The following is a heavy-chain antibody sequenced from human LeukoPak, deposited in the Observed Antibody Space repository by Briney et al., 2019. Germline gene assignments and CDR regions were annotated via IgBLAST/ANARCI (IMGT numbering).Heavy chain of an antibody. CDR1: GFTFSSYE. V-gene: IGHV3-48*03. D-gene: IGHD3-10*02. CDR2: ISSSGSTI. Sequence: GSLRLSCSASGFTFSSYEMDWVRHAPREGLEWVSYISSSGSTIYYADSVKGRFTISRDNAKNSLYLQMNSLRAEDTAVYYCAELGITMIGGVWGKGTTVTISS. CDR3: AELGITMIGGV. J-gene: IGHJ6*04.